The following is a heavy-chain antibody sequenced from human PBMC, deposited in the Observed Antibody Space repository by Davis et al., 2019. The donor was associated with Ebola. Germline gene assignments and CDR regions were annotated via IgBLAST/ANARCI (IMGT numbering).Heavy chain of an antibody. J-gene: IGHJ6*02. CDR1: GFTFGDYA. CDR2: IRSKAYGGT. V-gene: IGHV3-49*03. CDR3: TRAVINDFWSGYYLYYYYGMDV. Sequence: GGSLRLSCTASGFTFGDYAMSWFRQAPGKGLEWVGFIRSKAYGGTEYAASVKGRFTISRDDSKSIAYLQMNSLKTEDTAVYYCTRAVINDFWSGYYLYYYYGMDVWGQGTTVTVSS. D-gene: IGHD3-3*01.